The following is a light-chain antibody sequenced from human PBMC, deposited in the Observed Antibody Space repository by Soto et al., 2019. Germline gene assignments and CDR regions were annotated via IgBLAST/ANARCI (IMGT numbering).Light chain of an antibody. V-gene: IGKV3-20*01. J-gene: IGKJ5*01. Sequence: IVLTQSPGTLSLSPGERATLSCRASQHITSRYLAWYQHQPGQAPRLLIYRTFARAPGIPDRFSGGGSGTDFSLTISRLESEDFAVYYCQQYDTSPPTFGQGTRLDIK. CDR1: QHITSRY. CDR3: QQYDTSPPT. CDR2: RTF.